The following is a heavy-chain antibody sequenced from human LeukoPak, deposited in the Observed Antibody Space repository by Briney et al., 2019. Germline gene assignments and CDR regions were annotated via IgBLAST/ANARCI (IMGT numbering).Heavy chain of an antibody. V-gene: IGHV3-7*01. D-gene: IGHD3-10*01. CDR1: GFTFSSYW. CDR3: ARDPVLLWFGEPPDAFDI. CDR2: IKQDGSEK. J-gene: IGHJ3*02. Sequence: PGGSLRLSCAASGFTFSSYWMSWVRQAPGKGLEWVANIKQDGSEKYYVDSVKGRFTISRDNAKNSLYLQMNSLRAEDTAVYYCARDPVLLWFGEPPDAFDIWGQGTMVTVSS.